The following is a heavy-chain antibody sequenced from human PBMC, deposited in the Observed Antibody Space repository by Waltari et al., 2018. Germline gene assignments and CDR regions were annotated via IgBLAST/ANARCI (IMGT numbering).Heavy chain of an antibody. V-gene: IGHV3-21*01. CDR3: ARDASSLYYGMDV. D-gene: IGHD6-13*01. CDR1: GFTFSSYS. J-gene: IGHJ6*02. Sequence: EVQLVESGGGLVKPGGSLRLSCAASGFTFSSYSMNWVRQAPGKGLEWVSSISISSSYIYYADSVKGRFTISRDNAKNSLYLQMNSLRAEDTAVYYCARDASSLYYGMDVWGQGTTVTVSS. CDR2: ISISSSYI.